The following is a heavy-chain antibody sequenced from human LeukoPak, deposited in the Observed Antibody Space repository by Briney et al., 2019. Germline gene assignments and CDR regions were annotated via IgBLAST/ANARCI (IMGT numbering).Heavy chain of an antibody. V-gene: IGHV1-69*06. J-gene: IGHJ3*02. CDR1: GYTFTSYG. Sequence: ASVKVSCKASGYTFTSYGISWVRQAPGQGLEWMGGIIPIFGTANYAQKFQGRVTITADKSTSTAYMELSSLRSEDTAVYYCASLTDIVVVPAAGDAFDIWGQGTMVTVSS. CDR3: ASLTDIVVVPAAGDAFDI. CDR2: IIPIFGTA. D-gene: IGHD2-2*01.